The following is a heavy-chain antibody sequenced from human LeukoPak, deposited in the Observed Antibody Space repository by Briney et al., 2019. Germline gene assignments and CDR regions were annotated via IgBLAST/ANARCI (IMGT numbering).Heavy chain of an antibody. CDR2: INPNSGGT. Sequence: ASEKVSCKASGYTLNDYYMHWVRQAPGQGLEWMGWINPNSGGTNYAQKFQGRVTMTRDTSISTDYMELRRLTSDDTAVYYCARDGDGRINFDYWGQGTLVTVSS. D-gene: IGHD2-21*01. V-gene: IGHV1-2*02. CDR1: GYTLNDYY. CDR3: ARDGDGRINFDY. J-gene: IGHJ4*02.